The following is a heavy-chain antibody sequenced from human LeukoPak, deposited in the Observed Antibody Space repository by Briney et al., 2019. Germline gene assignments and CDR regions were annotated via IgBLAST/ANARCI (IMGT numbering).Heavy chain of an antibody. CDR2: ISSSSSYI. CDR3: ARGGTYYGPFDY. V-gene: IGHV3-21*01. D-gene: IGHD3-10*01. Sequence: PGGSLRLSCAASGFTFSRFNTNWVRQAPGKGLEWVSSISSSSSYIYYADSVKGRFTISRDNAKNSLFLQMNNLRAEDTAVYYCARGGTYYGPFDYWGQGNLVTVSS. J-gene: IGHJ4*02. CDR1: GFTFSRFN.